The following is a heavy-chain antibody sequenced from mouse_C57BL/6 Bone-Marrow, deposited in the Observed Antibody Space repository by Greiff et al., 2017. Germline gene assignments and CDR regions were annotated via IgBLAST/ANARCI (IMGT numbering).Heavy chain of an antibody. D-gene: IGHD1-1*01. Sequence: EVQGVESGGGLVKPGGSLKLSCAASGFTFSSYTMSWVRQTPEKRLQWVAAISGGGGNTYYPDSVKGRFTISRDNDKNILYLQKSRLRSEDTALYYCSRQVTTVQATKYFDVWGTGTTVTVSS. CDR2: ISGGGGNT. CDR3: SRQVTTVQATKYFDV. CDR1: GFTFSSYT. V-gene: IGHV5-9*01. J-gene: IGHJ1*03.